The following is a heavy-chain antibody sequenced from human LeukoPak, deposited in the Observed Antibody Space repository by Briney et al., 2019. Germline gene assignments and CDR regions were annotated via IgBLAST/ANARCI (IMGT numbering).Heavy chain of an antibody. J-gene: IGHJ4*02. D-gene: IGHD6-19*01. CDR2: IYYSGST. Sequence: PSETLSLTCTVSGGSISRYYWSWIRQPPGKGLEWIGYIYYSGSTNYNPSLKSRVTISVDTSKNQFSLKLSSVTAADTAVYYCAREGTVAGSIDYWGQGTLVTVSS. V-gene: IGHV4-59*01. CDR3: AREGTVAGSIDY. CDR1: GGSISRYY.